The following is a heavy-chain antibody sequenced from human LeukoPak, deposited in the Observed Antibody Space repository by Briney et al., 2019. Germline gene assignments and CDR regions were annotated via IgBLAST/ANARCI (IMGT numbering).Heavy chain of an antibody. D-gene: IGHD6-19*01. J-gene: IGHJ4*02. CDR3: ASTLRWLAFDY. Sequence: PSETLSLTCTVSGGSINTYYWSWIRQPPEKGLEWIGCFYNSGSTKYNPSLKSRATISVDTSTNQFSLKLASVTAADTAVYYCASTLRWLAFDYWGQGSLVTVSS. CDR1: GGSINTYY. V-gene: IGHV4-59*01. CDR2: FYNSGST.